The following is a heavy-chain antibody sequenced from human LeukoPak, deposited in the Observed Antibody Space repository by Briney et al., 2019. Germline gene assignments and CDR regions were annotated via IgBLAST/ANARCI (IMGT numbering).Heavy chain of an antibody. V-gene: IGHV3-7*03. CDR1: GVTFSSYS. D-gene: IGHD6-13*01. CDR3: ARDRAYGAAAPDY. CDR2: IKQDGSEK. J-gene: IGHJ4*02. Sequence: PGGSLRLSCAASGVTFSSYSMSWVRQAPGKGLEWVANIKQDGSEKYYVDSVKGRFTISRDNAKNSLYLQMNSLRAEDTAVYYCARDRAYGAAAPDYWGQGTLVTVSS.